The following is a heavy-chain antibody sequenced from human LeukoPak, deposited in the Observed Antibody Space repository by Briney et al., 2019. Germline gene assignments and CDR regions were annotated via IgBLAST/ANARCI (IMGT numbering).Heavy chain of an antibody. CDR2: IKQDGSEK. CDR1: GFTFSSYW. CDR3: ARDPLAIVGATGY. V-gene: IGHV3-7*01. D-gene: IGHD1-26*01. Sequence: GGSLRLSCAASGFTFSSYWMSSVRQAPGKGLEWVANIKQDGSEKYYVDSVKGRFTISRDHAKNSLYLQMNSLRAEDTAVYYCARDPLAIVGATGYWGQGTLVTVSS. J-gene: IGHJ4*02.